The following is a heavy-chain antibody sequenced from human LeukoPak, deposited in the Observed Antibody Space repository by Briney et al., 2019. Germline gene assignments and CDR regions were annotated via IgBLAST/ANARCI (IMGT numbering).Heavy chain of an antibody. V-gene: IGHV3-23*01. CDR2: IGGSGSST. D-gene: IGHD2-2*01. Sequence: GGSLRLSCAASGFTFSSYAMSWVRQAPGKGLEWVSAIGGSGSSTYYADSVKGRFTISRDNSKNTLYLQMNSLRAEDTAVYYCANRSLGYCSSTSCYEGGWFDPWGQGTLVTVSS. CDR1: GFTFSSYA. J-gene: IGHJ5*02. CDR3: ANRSLGYCSSTSCYEGGWFDP.